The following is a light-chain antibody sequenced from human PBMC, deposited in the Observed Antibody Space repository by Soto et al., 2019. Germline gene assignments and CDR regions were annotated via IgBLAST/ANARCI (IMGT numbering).Light chain of an antibody. J-gene: IGLJ1*01. CDR3: SSLTTSFTYV. Sequence: QSVLTQPASVSGSPGQSITISCTGTSSDVGGYNSVSWYQQHPGKAPKLLLSEVSNRPSGVSDRFSGSKSGNTASLTISGLQAEDEADYYCSSLTTSFTYVFGTGTKVTVL. CDR1: SSDVGGYNS. V-gene: IGLV2-14*01. CDR2: EVS.